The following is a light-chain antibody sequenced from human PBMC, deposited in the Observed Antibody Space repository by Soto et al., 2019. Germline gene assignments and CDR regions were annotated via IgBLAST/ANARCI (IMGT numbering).Light chain of an antibody. J-gene: IGLJ1*01. CDR2: EVT. CDR3: SSYTDSSNYV. Sequence: QTALTQPPSASGSPGQSVTISCTGTSSDVGRYNYVSWYQQHPGKAPKLMIYEVTNRPSGVSNRFSGSRSGNPASLTISGLQAEDEADYYCSSYTDSSNYVFGTGTKVTVL. V-gene: IGLV2-14*01. CDR1: SSDVGRYNY.